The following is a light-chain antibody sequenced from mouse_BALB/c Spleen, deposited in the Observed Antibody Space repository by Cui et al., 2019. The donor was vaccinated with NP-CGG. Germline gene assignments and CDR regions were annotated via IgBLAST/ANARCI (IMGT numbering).Light chain of an antibody. J-gene: IGLJ1*01. CDR1: TGTVTTSNY. V-gene: IGLV1*01. Sequence: QAVVTQESALTTSPGETVTLTCRSSTGTVTTSNYANWVQEKPDHLFTVLIGATNNRAPGVPARFSGSLIVDKASLTITGAQTEDEAIYFCAPWYSNHWVFGGGTKLTVL. CDR3: APWYSNHWV. CDR2: ATN.